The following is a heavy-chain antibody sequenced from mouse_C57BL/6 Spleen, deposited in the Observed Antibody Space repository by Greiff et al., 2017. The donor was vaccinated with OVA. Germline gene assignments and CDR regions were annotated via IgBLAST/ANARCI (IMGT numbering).Heavy chain of an antibody. CDR2: ISNLAYSI. V-gene: IGHV5-15*01. J-gene: IGHJ1*03. CDR3: ARHGWYFDV. CDR1: GFTFSDYG. Sequence: EVQGVESGGGLVQPGGSLKLSCAASGFTFSDYGMAWVRQAPRKGPEWVAFISNLAYSIYYADTVTGRFTISRENAKNTLYLEMSSLRSEDTAMYYCARHGWYFDVWGTGTTVTVSS.